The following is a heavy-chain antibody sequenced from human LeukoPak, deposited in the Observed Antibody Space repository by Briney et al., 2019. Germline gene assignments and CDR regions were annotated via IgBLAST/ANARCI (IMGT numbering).Heavy chain of an antibody. CDR2: IFYSGST. CDR3: ARHVTDSSVYLYFDY. Sequence: SEALSLTCTVSGGSVNSGSYYWSWIRQPPGKGLEWIGYIFYSGSTNYNPSLKSRVTISIDTSKNQFSLNLSSVTAADTAVYYCARHVTDSSVYLYFDYWGQGTLVTVSS. D-gene: IGHD3-22*01. J-gene: IGHJ4*02. V-gene: IGHV4-61*01. CDR1: GGSVNSGSYY.